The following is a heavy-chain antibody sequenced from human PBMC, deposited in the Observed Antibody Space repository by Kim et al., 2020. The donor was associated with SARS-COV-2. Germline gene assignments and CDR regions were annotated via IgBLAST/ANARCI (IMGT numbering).Heavy chain of an antibody. D-gene: IGHD6-19*01. V-gene: IGHV4-34*01. Sequence: SETLSLTCAVYGGSFSGYYWSWIRQPPGKGLEWIGEINHSGSTNYNPSLKSRVTISVDTSKNQFSLKLSSVTAADTAVYYCARGGAVAGTGDYYYYGMDVWGQGTTVTVSS. CDR3: ARGGAVAGTGDYYYYGMDV. CDR2: INHSGST. CDR1: GGSFSGYY. J-gene: IGHJ6*02.